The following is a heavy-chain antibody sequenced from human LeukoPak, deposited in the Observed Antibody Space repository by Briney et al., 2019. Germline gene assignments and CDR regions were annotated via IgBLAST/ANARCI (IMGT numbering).Heavy chain of an antibody. D-gene: IGHD6-19*01. CDR2: INTNTGNP. Sequence: ASVKVSCKASEYPFTSYAVKWVRQAPRQGLEWMGWINTNTGNPTYAQGFTGRFVFSLDTSVSTAYLQISSLKAEDTAVYYCARPRQWLRDPFHYWGQGTLVTVSS. V-gene: IGHV7-4-1*02. CDR3: ARPRQWLRDPFHY. J-gene: IGHJ4*02. CDR1: EYPFTSYA.